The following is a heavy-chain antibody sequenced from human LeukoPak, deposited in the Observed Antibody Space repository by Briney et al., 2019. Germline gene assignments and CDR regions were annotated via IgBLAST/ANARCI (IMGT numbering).Heavy chain of an antibody. D-gene: IGHD2-21*02. CDR2: IYYSGST. J-gene: IGHJ4*02. CDR3: ARGGKKFCGGDCYFFDY. CDR1: GGSISSYY. Sequence: SETLSLTCTVSGGSISSYYWSWIRQPPGKGLEWTGYIYYSGSTNYNPSLKSRVTISVDTSKNQFSLKLSSVTAADTAVYYCARGGKKFCGGDCYFFDYWGQGTLVTVSS. V-gene: IGHV4-59*01.